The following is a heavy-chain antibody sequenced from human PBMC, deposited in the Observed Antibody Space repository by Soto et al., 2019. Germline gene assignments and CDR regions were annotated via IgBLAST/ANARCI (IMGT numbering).Heavy chain of an antibody. V-gene: IGHV4-59*11. J-gene: IGHJ5*02. Sequence: SETLSLTCTVSGDSISSHYWSWIRQPPGKGLEWIGHIYHSGGTRYNPSLRSRVTISVDTSKNQFSLKPRSVTAADTAVYYCAKNVAVAGFCLDPWGQGILVTVSS. CDR3: AKNVAVAGFCLDP. CDR2: IYHSGGT. D-gene: IGHD6-19*01. CDR1: GDSISSHY.